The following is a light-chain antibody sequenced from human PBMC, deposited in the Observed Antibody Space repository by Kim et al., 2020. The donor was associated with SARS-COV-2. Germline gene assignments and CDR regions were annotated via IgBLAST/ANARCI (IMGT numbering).Light chain of an antibody. CDR3: QERNQESWT. J-gene: IGKJ1*01. Sequence: EFVLTQSPATLSLSPGERATLYCRASQSVYSYLDWYQQKPGQAPKVLIYDASIRATGIPARFSGSGSGTEFTLTISSLEPEDFAVYYCQERNQESWTFGQGTKVEVK. CDR2: DAS. V-gene: IGKV3-11*01. CDR1: QSVYSY.